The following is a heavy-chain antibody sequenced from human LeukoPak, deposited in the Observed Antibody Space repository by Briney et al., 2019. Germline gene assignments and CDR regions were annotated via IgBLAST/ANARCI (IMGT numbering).Heavy chain of an antibody. J-gene: IGHJ6*03. D-gene: IGHD3-10*01. CDR3: ARTYYYGSGSYYPPSPYYYMDV. CDR2: IYYSGST. CDR1: GGSISSSSYY. Sequence: SETLSLTCTVSGGSISSSSYYWSWIRQPPGKGLEWIGYIYYSGSTNYNPSLKSRVTISVDTSKNQFSLKLSSVTAADTAVYYCARTYYYGSGSYYPPSPYYYMDVWGKGTTVTISS. V-gene: IGHV4-61*01.